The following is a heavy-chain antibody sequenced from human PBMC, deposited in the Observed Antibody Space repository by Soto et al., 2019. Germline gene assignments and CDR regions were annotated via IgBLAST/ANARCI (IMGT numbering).Heavy chain of an antibody. CDR3: ARDRAYCSSTSCYGPWFDP. Sequence: GGSLRLSCAASGFTFSSYSMNWVRQAPGKGLEWVSSISSSSYIYYADSVKGRFTISRDNAKNSLYLQMNSLRAEDTAVYYCARDRAYCSSTSCYGPWFDPWGQGTLVTVSS. D-gene: IGHD2-2*01. CDR1: GFTFSSYS. CDR2: ISSSSYI. V-gene: IGHV3-21*01. J-gene: IGHJ5*02.